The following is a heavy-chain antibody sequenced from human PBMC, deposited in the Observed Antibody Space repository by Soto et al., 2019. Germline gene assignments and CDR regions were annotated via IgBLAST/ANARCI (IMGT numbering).Heavy chain of an antibody. Sequence: QVQLVESGGGVVQPGKSLTLACATSGFNFRSYAVHWVRQAQGKGLEWVAVIWYDGNTKYYGESVKGRFSSSRDNSNNTVYLRRNSLRGEDTTVYYCARDPYCSSTRCRNWCDSWGQGTLVSVST. V-gene: IGHV3-33*01. J-gene: IGHJ5*01. CDR2: IWYDGNTK. D-gene: IGHD2-2*01. CDR3: ARDPYCSSTRCRNWCDS. CDR1: GFNFRSYA.